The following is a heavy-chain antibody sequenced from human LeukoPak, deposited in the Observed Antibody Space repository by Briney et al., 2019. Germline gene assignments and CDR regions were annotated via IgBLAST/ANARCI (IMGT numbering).Heavy chain of an antibody. V-gene: IGHV4-59*01. CDR3: ARHYYDSSGYDAFDI. D-gene: IGHD3-22*01. CDR2: IYYTGYT. CDR1: GGSISPYY. Sequence: PSETLSLTCTVSGGSISPYYWSWIRQPPGKGLEWIGYIYYTGYTNYNPSLRSRVTISVDASKNQFSLKLNSVTAADTGVYYCARHYYDSSGYDAFDIWGQGTMVTVSS. J-gene: IGHJ3*02.